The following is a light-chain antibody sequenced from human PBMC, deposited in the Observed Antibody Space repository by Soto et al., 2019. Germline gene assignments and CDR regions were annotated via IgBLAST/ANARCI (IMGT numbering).Light chain of an antibody. V-gene: IGKV3-15*01. CDR1: QGIGDT. Sequence: EVVMRQSPATLSVSPGEGATLSCRASQGIGDTLAWYQHKPGQTPRLLIYDTSTRATGVPTRFSASRSGAEFALTIKSLRSEDFAGYCSEHSDTSRRWTYGQRAKLDIK. CDR2: DTS. J-gene: IGKJ1*01. CDR3: EHSDTSRRWT.